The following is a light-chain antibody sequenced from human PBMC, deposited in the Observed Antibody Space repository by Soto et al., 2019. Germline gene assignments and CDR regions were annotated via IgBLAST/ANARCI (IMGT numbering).Light chain of an antibody. CDR3: QQYDNRLT. V-gene: IGKV1-33*01. CDR2: DAS. Sequence: DIQMTQSPSSLSASVGDRVTVTCQASQDIRNSLNWYQQKPGKAPKLLIYDASNLETGVPSRFSGSGSGTEFTFTISSLQPEDIGTYYCQQYDNRLTFGGGTKVGIK. CDR1: QDIRNS. J-gene: IGKJ4*01.